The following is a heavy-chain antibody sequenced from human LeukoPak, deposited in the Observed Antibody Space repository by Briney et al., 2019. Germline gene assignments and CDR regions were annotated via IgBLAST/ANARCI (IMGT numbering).Heavy chain of an antibody. Sequence: GASVKVSCKASGGTFSSYAISWVRQAPGQGLEWMGGIIPIFGTANYAQKFQGRVTMTEDTSTDTAYMELSSLRSEDTAVYYCATGLWFGKYLDVWGKGTTVTISS. CDR3: ATGLWFGKYLDV. CDR1: GGTFSSYA. J-gene: IGHJ6*04. V-gene: IGHV1-69*06. D-gene: IGHD3-10*01. CDR2: IIPIFGTA.